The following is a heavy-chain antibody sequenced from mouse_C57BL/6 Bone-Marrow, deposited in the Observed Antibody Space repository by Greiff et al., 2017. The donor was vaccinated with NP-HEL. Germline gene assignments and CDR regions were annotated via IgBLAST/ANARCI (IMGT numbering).Heavy chain of an antibody. CDR2: ISYDGSN. Sequence: DVQLQESGPGLVKPSQSLSLTCSVTGYSITSGYYWNWIRQFPGNKLEWMGYISYDGSNNYNPSLKNRISITRDTSKNQFFLKLNSVTTEDTATYYCARGTGTFLDYWGQGTTLTVSS. CDR1: GYSITSGYY. CDR3: ARGTGTFLDY. V-gene: IGHV3-6*01. J-gene: IGHJ2*01. D-gene: IGHD4-1*01.